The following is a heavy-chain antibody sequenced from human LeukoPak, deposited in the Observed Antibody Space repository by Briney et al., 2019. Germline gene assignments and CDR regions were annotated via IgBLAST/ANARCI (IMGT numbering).Heavy chain of an antibody. V-gene: IGHV3-30-3*02. D-gene: IGHD5-12*01. CDR3: AKDPGGYPTYYFDY. Sequence: PGGSLRLSCAASGFTFSSYAMHWVRQAPGKGLEWVAVISYDGSNKYYADSVKGRFTISRDNAKNSLYLQMNSLRAEDTALYYCAKDPGGYPTYYFDYWGQGTLVTVSS. J-gene: IGHJ4*02. CDR1: GFTFSSYA. CDR2: ISYDGSNK.